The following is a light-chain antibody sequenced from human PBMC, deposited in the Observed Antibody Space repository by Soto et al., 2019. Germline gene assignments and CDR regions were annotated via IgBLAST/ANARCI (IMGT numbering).Light chain of an antibody. Sequence: EIVLTQSPATLSLSPGERATLACRASQSVSSYLAWYQQKPGQAPRLLIYDASSRATGIPARFSGSGSGTDFTLTISSLEPADFAVYYCQQRSNFYTFGQGIKLEIK. J-gene: IGKJ2*01. V-gene: IGKV3-11*01. CDR2: DAS. CDR1: QSVSSY. CDR3: QQRSNFYT.